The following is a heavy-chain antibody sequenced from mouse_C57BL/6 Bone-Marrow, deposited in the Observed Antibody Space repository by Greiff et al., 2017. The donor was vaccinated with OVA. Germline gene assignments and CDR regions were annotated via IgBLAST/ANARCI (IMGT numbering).Heavy chain of an antibody. J-gene: IGHJ3*01. Sequence: ESGPGLVKPSQSLSLTCSVTGYSITSGYYWNWIRQFPGNKLEWMGYISYDGSNNYNPSLKNRISITRDTSKNQFFLKLNSVTTEDTATYYCARVDSWFAYWGQGTLVTVSA. V-gene: IGHV3-6*01. CDR1: GYSITSGYY. CDR3: ARVDSWFAY. CDR2: ISYDGSN.